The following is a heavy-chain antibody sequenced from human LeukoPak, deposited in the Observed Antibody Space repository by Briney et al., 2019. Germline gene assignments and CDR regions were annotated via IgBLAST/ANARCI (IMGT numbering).Heavy chain of an antibody. Sequence: ATVKVSCKASGYTFTGYYMHWVRQAPGQGLEWMGWINPNSGGTNYAQKFQGRVTMTRDTSISTAYTELSRLRSDDTAVYYCARLYCSSTSCYQETYWGQGTLVTVSP. V-gene: IGHV1-2*02. CDR2: INPNSGGT. CDR1: GYTFTGYY. J-gene: IGHJ4*02. CDR3: ARLYCSSTSCYQETY. D-gene: IGHD2-2*01.